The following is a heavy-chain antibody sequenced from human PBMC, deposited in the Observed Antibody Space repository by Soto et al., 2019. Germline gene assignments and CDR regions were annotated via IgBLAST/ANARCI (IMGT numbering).Heavy chain of an antibody. CDR3: AKDLDCGGDCPLGY. D-gene: IGHD2-21*02. J-gene: IGHJ4*02. V-gene: IGHV3-43*02. CDR1: GFTFSSYA. Sequence: EVQLLESGGGLVQPGGSLRLSCAASGFTFSSYAMSWVRQAPGKGLEWVSLISWDGGSTYYADSVKGRFTISRDNSKNSLYLQMNSLRTEDTALYYCAKDLDCGGDCPLGYWGQGTLVTVSS. CDR2: ISWDGGST.